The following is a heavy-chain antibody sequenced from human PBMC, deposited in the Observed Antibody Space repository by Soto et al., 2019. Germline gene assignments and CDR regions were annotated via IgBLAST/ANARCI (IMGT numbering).Heavy chain of an antibody. V-gene: IGHV4-34*01. Sequence: SETLSLTCAVYGGSFSGYYWSWIRQPPGKGLEWIGEINHSGSTNYNPSLKSRVTISVDTSKNQFSLKLSSVTAADTAVYYCARGGVLWFGGLLEYYGMDVWGQGTTVTVSS. J-gene: IGHJ6*02. D-gene: IGHD3-10*01. CDR1: GGSFSGYY. CDR2: INHSGST. CDR3: ARGGVLWFGGLLEYYGMDV.